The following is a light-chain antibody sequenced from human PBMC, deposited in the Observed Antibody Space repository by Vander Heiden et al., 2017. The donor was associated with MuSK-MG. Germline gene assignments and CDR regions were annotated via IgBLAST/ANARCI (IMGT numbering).Light chain of an antibody. CDR2: EDT. Sequence: SSVLPQPPSVSVAPGQTARITCEGNNIGNKSVYWYQQKPGKAPVLVVYEDTDRPSGIPERFSGSNSGNTATLTISRVEAGDEADYYWEVWDSSSDHVVFGGGTKLTVL. CDR1: NIGNKS. V-gene: IGLV3-21*02. CDR3: EVWDSSSDHVV. J-gene: IGLJ2*01.